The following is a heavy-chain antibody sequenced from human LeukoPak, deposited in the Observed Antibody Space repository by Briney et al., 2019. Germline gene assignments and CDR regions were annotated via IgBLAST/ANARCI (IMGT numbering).Heavy chain of an antibody. CDR3: ARDSYGAGAYYGMDV. D-gene: IGHD3-10*01. Sequence: SETLSLTCAVSGGSLSSYYWSWIRQPPGKGLEWIGYISYSGSTNYNPSLKGRVTISVDMSKNRFSLNLTSVTAADTATYYCARDSYGAGAYYGMDVWGQGTTVTVSS. CDR1: GGSLSSYY. J-gene: IGHJ6*02. CDR2: ISYSGST. V-gene: IGHV4-59*01.